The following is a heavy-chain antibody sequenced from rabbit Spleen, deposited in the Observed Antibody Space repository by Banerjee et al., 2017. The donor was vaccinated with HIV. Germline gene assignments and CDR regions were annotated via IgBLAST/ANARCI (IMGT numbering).Heavy chain of an antibody. J-gene: IGHJ4*01. V-gene: IGHV1S40*01. CDR3: ARDPYSYDDYGDYPFNL. CDR1: GVSFSGSSY. Sequence: QSLEESGGDLVKPGASLTLTCKASGVSFSGSSYMCWVRQAPGKGLEWVVCIDAGSSGFTYFASWAKGRFTISKTASTTVTLQMTSLTAADTATYFCARDPYSYDDYGDYPFNLWGPGTLVTVS. D-gene: IGHD2-1*01. CDR2: IDAGSSGFT.